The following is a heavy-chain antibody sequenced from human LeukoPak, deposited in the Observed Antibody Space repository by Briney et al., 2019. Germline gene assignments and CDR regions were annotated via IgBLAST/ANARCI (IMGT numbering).Heavy chain of an antibody. CDR1: GFDFSDYT. V-gene: IGHV3-21*01. J-gene: IGHJ4*02. D-gene: IGHD3-10*01. CDR2: ISSNSRYI. CDR3: ARDGLGSYDF. Sequence: GGSLRLSCAASGFDFSDYTINWVRQAPGKGLEWLSSISSNSRYIYYADPVKGRLTVSRDNAKNSVYLQMNNLRGEDSAVYYCARDGLGSYDFWGQGTLVTVSS.